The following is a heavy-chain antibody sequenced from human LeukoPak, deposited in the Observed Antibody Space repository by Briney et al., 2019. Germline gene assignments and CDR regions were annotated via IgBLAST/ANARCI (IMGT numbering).Heavy chain of an antibody. Sequence: AGGSLRLSCAASGLTSSNSAMSWVRQAPGKGLEWVSGISVGSDVIYYADSVRGRFAISRDNSKNMVYLQMDSLRAEDTAVYYCAKSHITTATGTGRYFDYWGQGTLVTVSS. CDR2: ISVGSDVI. V-gene: IGHV3-23*01. J-gene: IGHJ4*02. CDR1: GLTSSNSA. D-gene: IGHD3-9*01. CDR3: AKSHITTATGTGRYFDY.